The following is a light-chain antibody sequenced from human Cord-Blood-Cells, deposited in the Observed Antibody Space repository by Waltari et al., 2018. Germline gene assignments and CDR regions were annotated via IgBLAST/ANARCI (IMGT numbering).Light chain of an antibody. J-gene: IGKJ2*01. CDR3: QPYNSYPYT. CDR1: QSSSSW. Sequence: DIQMTQSPSTLSASVGDRVTITCRASQSSSSWLAWSQQKPGKAPKLLLDDASSLERGLPTRCSGSGSGTAFTLTSSSLQPDYFATYYCQPYNSYPYTLGQGTKLEIK. CDR2: DAS. V-gene: IGKV1-5*01.